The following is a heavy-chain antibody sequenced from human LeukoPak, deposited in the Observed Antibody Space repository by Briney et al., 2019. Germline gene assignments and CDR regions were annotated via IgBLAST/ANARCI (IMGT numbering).Heavy chain of an antibody. D-gene: IGHD4-17*01. CDR1: GGSFSGYY. CDR2: INHSGST. Sequence: SSETLSLTCAVYGGSFSGYYWSWIRQPPGKGLEWIGEINHSGSTNYNPSLKSRVTISVDTSKNQFSLKLSSVTAADTAVYYCARGSGTVTRSAFDIWGQGTMVTVSS. J-gene: IGHJ3*02. V-gene: IGHV4-34*01. CDR3: ARGSGTVTRSAFDI.